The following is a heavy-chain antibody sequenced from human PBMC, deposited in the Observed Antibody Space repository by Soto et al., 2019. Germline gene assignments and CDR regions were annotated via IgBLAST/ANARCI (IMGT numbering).Heavy chain of an antibody. J-gene: IGHJ6*02. CDR3: ARSLPSYYYDSSGSMDV. CDR1: GFTFSSYE. D-gene: IGHD3-22*01. CDR2: ISSSGSTI. Sequence: GGSLRLSCAASGFTFSSYEMNWVRQAPGKGLEWVSYISSSGSTIYYADSVKGRFTISRDNAKNSLYLQMNSLRAEDTAVYYCARSLPSYYYDSSGSMDVWGQGTTVTVSS. V-gene: IGHV3-48*03.